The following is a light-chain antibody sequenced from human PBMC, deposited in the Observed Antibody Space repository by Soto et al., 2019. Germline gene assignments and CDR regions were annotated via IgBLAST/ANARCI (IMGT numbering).Light chain of an antibody. CDR3: QQYNIWPLT. CDR1: QSVSRN. V-gene: IGKV3-15*01. J-gene: IGKJ3*01. CDR2: GAS. Sequence: EIVMTQSPASLSVSKGERATLSCRASQSVSRNLAWYQHKPGQAPMLLIYGASSGATGIPASFSGSGSGTEFTLTICILQSEDFAVYYCQQYNIWPLTFGQGANVDN.